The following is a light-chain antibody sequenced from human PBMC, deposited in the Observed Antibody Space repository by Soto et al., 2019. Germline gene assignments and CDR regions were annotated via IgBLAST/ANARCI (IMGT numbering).Light chain of an antibody. Sequence: QSALTQPASVSGSPGQSITISCTGSSSDVGRYDLVSWYQHHPGKTSKLIIYEAIKRPSGVSIRFSASKSGNTASLTISGIHAEDEDDDYCCSYAGSSSFVVFGGGTQLTVL. CDR3: CSYAGSSSFVV. CDR1: SSDVGRYDL. CDR2: EAI. J-gene: IGLJ3*02. V-gene: IGLV2-23*02.